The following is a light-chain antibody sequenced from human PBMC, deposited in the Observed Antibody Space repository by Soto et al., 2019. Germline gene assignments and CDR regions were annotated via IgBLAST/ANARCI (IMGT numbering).Light chain of an antibody. V-gene: IGLV2-11*01. CDR3: CSYAGTYTLV. Sequence: QSALTQPRSVSGSPGQSVTISCNGTSSDVGGYNYVSWYQQHPGNAPKLMIYDVSKRPSGVPDRFSGSKSANTASLTISGLQAEDEADYYCCSYAGTYTLVFGGGTKLTVL. J-gene: IGLJ2*01. CDR2: DVS. CDR1: SSDVGGYNY.